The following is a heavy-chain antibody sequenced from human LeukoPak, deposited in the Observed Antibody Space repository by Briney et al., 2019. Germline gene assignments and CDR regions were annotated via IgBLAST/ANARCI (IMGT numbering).Heavy chain of an antibody. CDR1: GGSISSSSYY. CDR3: ARAVGAHDAFDI. CDR2: IYYSRST. V-gene: IGHV4-39*01. D-gene: IGHD1-26*01. J-gene: IGHJ3*02. Sequence: SETLSLTCTVSGGSISSSSYYWGWIRQPPGKGLEWIGSIYYSRSTYYNPSLKSRVTISVDASKNQFSLKLSSVTAADTAVYYCARAVGAHDAFDIWGQGTMVTVSS.